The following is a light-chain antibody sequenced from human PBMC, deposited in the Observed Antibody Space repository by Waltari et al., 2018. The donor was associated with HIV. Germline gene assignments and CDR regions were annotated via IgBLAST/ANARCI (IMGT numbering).Light chain of an antibody. V-gene: IGLV1-44*01. CDR2: SNN. CDR3: AAWDDSLNGWV. Sequence: QSVLNQPPSASGTPGQRVTISCSGSSSHIGRNILNWYQQLPGTAPKLLIYSNNQRPSGVPDRVSGSKSGTSASLAISGLQSEDEADYYCAAWDDSLNGWVFGGGTKLTVL. CDR1: SSHIGRNI. J-gene: IGLJ3*02.